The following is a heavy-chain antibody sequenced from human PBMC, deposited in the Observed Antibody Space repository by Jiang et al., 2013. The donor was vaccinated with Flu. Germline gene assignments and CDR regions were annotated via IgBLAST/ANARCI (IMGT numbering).Heavy chain of an antibody. J-gene: IGHJ1*01. V-gene: IGHV3-33*01. Sequence: VQLVESGGGVVQPGRSLRLSCAASGFTFSSYGMHWVRQAPGKGLEWVAVIWYDGSNKHYADSVKGRFTISRDNSKNTLYLQMNSLRAEDTAVYYCARGVRGARRVWGQGNPWSPSPQ. CDR2: IWYDGSNK. CDR3: ARGVRGARRV. CDR1: GFTFSSYG. D-gene: IGHD3-10*01.